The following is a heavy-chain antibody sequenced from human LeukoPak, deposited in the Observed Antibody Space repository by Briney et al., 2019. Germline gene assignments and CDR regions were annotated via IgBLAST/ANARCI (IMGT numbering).Heavy chain of an antibody. V-gene: IGHV3-53*01. Sequence: GGSLRLSCAASGSTVSSNYMSWVRQASGKGLEWVSVIYRGGSTYYADSVKGRFTISRDNSKNTLSLQMNSLRAVDTAVYYCARTTKEFDILTGYYFDYWGQGTLVTVSS. CDR2: IYRGGST. CDR3: ARTTKEFDILTGYYFDY. J-gene: IGHJ4*02. CDR1: GSTVSSNY. D-gene: IGHD3-9*01.